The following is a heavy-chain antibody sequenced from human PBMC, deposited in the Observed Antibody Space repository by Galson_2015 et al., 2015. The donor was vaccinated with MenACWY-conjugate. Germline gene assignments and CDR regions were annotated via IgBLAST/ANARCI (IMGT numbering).Heavy chain of an antibody. V-gene: IGHV3-23*01. CDR3: AKASGISLSVENYFDY. Sequence: SLRLSCAASGFTFSSYAMSWVRQAPGQGLEWVSALTGGGGGTYYADSVKGRFSISRDNSKNTLYLQMHSLRAEDTAVYYCAKASGISLSVENYFDYWGQGTLLTVSS. CDR2: LTGGGGGT. J-gene: IGHJ4*02. D-gene: IGHD1-26*01. CDR1: GFTFSSYA.